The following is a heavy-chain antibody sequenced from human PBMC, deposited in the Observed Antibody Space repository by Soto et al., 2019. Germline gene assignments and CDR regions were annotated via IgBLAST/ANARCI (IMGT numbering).Heavy chain of an antibody. D-gene: IGHD2-21*02. CDR3: ARDLWGYCGTDCYPLDV. CDR2: MYNTGST. J-gene: IGHJ6*02. V-gene: IGHV4-59*01. Sequence: QVQLQESGPGLVKPSETLSLTCTVSGGSISRYYWSWIRQPPGKGLEWIGYMYNTGSTVYNPSFKSRVIISVDTSKNQFSRKLNSVTAADTAVYYCARDLWGYCGTDCYPLDVWGQGTTVTVSS. CDR1: GGSISRYY.